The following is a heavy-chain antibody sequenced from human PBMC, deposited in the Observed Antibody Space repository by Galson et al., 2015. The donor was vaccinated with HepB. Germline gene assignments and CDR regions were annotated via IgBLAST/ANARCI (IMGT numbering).Heavy chain of an antibody. CDR3: ATDPQGLRYLQGGGLGHYGMDV. V-gene: IGHV1-24*01. J-gene: IGHJ6*02. CDR1: GYTLTELS. CDR2: FDPEDGET. D-gene: IGHD3-9*01. Sequence: SVKVSCKVSGYTLTELSMHWVRQAPGKGLEWMGGFDPEDGETIYAQKFQGRVTMTEDTSTDTAYMELSSLRSEDTAVYYCATDPQGLRYLQGGGLGHYGMDVWGQGTTVTVSS.